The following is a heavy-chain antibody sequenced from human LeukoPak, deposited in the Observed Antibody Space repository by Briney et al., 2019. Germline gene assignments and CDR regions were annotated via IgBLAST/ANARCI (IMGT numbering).Heavy chain of an antibody. J-gene: IGHJ6*02. V-gene: IGHV4-39*07. CDR3: ARERRDGYNRPYYGMDV. CDR1: GGSISSTSYY. D-gene: IGHD5-24*01. CDR2: GYYSGST. Sequence: SETLSLTCTVSGGSISSTSYYWGWIRQPPGKGLEWIGSGYYSGSTYYNLSLKSRVTISVDRSKNQFSLKLSSVTAADTAVYYCARERRDGYNRPYYGMDVWGQGTTVTVSS.